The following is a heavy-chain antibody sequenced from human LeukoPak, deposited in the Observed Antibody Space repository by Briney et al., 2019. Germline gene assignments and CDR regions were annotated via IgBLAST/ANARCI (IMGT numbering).Heavy chain of an antibody. V-gene: IGHV4-4*09. D-gene: IGHD3-10*01. CDR1: GDSISGSY. CDR2: MYSSGTT. Sequence: SETLSLTCTVSGDSISGSYWSWIRQPPGQGLENIGYMYSSGTTNYNPSLKSRFTISVDTSRNQLFLKLTSVTAADTAVYFCAKKGGSGNLVYFDYWGQGALVTVSS. CDR3: AKKGGSGNLVYFDY. J-gene: IGHJ4*02.